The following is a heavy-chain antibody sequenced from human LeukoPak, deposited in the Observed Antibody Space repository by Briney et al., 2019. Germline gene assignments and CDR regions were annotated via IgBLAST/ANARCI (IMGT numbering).Heavy chain of an antibody. J-gene: IGHJ4*02. CDR1: GFTFSGNS. Sequence: GGSLRLSCAASGFTFSGNSMNWVRQAPGKGLEWVSIIYSGGNTYYTDSVKGRFTISRDNSKNTLYLQMNSLRAEDTAVYYCARQQDTTNPGYWGQGTLVTVSS. CDR2: IYSGGNT. D-gene: IGHD5-18*01. CDR3: ARQQDTTNPGY. V-gene: IGHV3-66*04.